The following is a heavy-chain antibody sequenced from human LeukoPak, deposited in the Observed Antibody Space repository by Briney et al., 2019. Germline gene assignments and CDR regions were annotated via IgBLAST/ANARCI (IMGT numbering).Heavy chain of an antibody. J-gene: IGHJ4*02. Sequence: RGSLRLSCAASGFTVSSNYMSWVRQAPGKGLEWVSFIYSGGSTYYADSVKDRFTISRDNSKNTLYLQMNSLRAEDTAVYYCARDLSYCSGGSCSNYFDYWGQGTLVTVSS. V-gene: IGHV3-53*01. CDR3: ARDLSYCSGGSCSNYFDY. CDR1: GFTVSSNY. D-gene: IGHD2-15*01. CDR2: IYSGGST.